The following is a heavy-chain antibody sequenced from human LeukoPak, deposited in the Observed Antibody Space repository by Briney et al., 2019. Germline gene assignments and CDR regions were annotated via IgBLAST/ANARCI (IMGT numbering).Heavy chain of an antibody. CDR3: ARDYGDYVGWFDP. V-gene: IGHV3-30*04. J-gene: IGHJ5*02. D-gene: IGHD4-17*01. Sequence: GGSLRLSCAASGFTFSSYVMHWVRQAPGKGLEWVAIISYDGSNEYYADSVKGRFTISRDNSKNTLYLQMNSLRAADTAVYYCARDYGDYVGWFDPWGQGTLVTVSS. CDR1: GFTFSSYV. CDR2: ISYDGSNE.